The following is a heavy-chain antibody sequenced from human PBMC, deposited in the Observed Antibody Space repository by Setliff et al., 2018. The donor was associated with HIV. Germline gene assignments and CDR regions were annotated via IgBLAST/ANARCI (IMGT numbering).Heavy chain of an antibody. V-gene: IGHV1-69*13. CDR3: ARIVRPSYYYYYYMDV. Sequence: VASVKVSCKASGGTFSSYAISWVRQAPGQGLEWMGGIIPKFGTANYAQKFQDRVTITADESTSTAYMELSSLRSEDTAVYYCARIVRPSYYYYYYMDVWGKGTTVTVSS. CDR2: IIPKFGTA. CDR1: GGTFSSYA. D-gene: IGHD3-10*02. J-gene: IGHJ6*03.